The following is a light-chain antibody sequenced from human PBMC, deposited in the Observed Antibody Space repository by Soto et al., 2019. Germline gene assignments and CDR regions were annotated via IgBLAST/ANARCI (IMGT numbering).Light chain of an antibody. CDR2: EDN. CDR3: QSYDSSNHPWV. Sequence: NFMLTQPHSVSESPGKTVTISCTRSSGSIASNYVQWYQQRPGSAPTTVIYEDNQRPSGVPDRFYGSIDSSSNSASLTISGLKPEDEADYYCQSYDSSNHPWVFGGGTKLTVL. J-gene: IGLJ3*02. CDR1: SGSIASNY. V-gene: IGLV6-57*04.